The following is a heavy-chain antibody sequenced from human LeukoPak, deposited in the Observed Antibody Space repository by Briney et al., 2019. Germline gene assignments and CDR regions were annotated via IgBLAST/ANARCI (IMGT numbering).Heavy chain of an antibody. CDR3: ARVFGDYGGAAFDI. CDR1: GYTFTGYY. D-gene: IGHD4-17*01. J-gene: IGHJ3*02. Sequence: ASVKVSCKASGYTFTGYYMHWVRQAPGQGLEWMGWINPNSGGTNYAQKFQGRVTMTRDTSISTAYMELSRLRSDDTAVYYCARVFGDYGGAAFDIWGQGTMVTVSS. CDR2: INPNSGGT. V-gene: IGHV1-2*02.